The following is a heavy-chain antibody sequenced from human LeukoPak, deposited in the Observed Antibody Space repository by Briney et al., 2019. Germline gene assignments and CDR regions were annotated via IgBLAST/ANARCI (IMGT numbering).Heavy chain of an antibody. D-gene: IGHD3-10*01. CDR3: ARGLVRGVPL. CDR2: INHSGST. CDR1: GGSFSGYY. J-gene: IGHJ4*02. Sequence: PSETLSLTCAVYGGSFSGYYWSWLRQPPGQGLEWIGEINHSGSTNYNPSLKSRVTISVDTSKNQFSLKLSSVTAADTAVYYCARGLVRGVPLWGQGTLVTVSS. V-gene: IGHV4-34*01.